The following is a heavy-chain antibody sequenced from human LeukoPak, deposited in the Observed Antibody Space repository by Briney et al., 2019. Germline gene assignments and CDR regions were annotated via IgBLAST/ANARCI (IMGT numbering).Heavy chain of an antibody. J-gene: IGHJ6*03. V-gene: IGHV1-18*01. D-gene: IGHD6-13*01. CDR2: IGAYNGNT. CDR1: GYTFTSYG. Sequence: ASVKVSCKASGYTFTSYGISWVRQAPGQGLEWMGWIGAYNGNTNYAQKLQGRVTMTTDTSTSTAYMELRSLRSDDTAVYYCARVTAAAGIGYYYYYMDVWGKGTTVTVSS. CDR3: ARVTAAAGIGYYYYYMDV.